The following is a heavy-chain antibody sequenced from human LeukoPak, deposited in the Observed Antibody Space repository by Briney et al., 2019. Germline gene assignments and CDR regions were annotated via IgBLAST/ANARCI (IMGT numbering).Heavy chain of an antibody. J-gene: IGHJ4*02. CDR1: GGSFSGYY. CDR2: INHSGST. V-gene: IGHV4-34*01. D-gene: IGHD2-2*01. CDR3: ARGIGSTSLIDY. Sequence: PSETLSLTCAVYGGSFSGYYWSWIRQPPGKGLEWIGEINHSGSTNYNPSLKSRVTISVDTSENQFSLKLSSVTAADTAVYYCARGIGSTSLIDYWGQGTLVTVSS.